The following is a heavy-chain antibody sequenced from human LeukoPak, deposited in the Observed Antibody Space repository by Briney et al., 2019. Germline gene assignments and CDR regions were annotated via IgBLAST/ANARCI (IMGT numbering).Heavy chain of an antibody. V-gene: IGHV3-30*18. CDR1: GFTLSSYG. D-gene: IGHD5-18*01. Sequence: PGGSLRLSCAASGFTLSSYGMHWVRQAPGKGLEWVAVISYDGSNKYYADSVKGRFTISRDNSKNTLYLQMNSLRAEDTAVYYCAKDLTDTPPGHFDYWGQGTLVTVSS. J-gene: IGHJ4*02. CDR3: AKDLTDTPPGHFDY. CDR2: ISYDGSNK.